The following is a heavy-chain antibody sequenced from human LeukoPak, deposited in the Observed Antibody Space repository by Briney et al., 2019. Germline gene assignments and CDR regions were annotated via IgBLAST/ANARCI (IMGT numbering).Heavy chain of an antibody. V-gene: IGHV3-30*18. D-gene: IGHD3-16*01. J-gene: IGHJ4*02. CDR3: AKDGGTASYFDY. CDR1: GFTFSSYG. CDR2: ISYDGSNK. Sequence: GGSPRLSCAASGFTFSSYGMHWVRQAPGKGLEWVAVISYDGSNKYYADSVKGRFTISRDNSKNTLYLQMNSLRAEDTAVYYCAKDGGTASYFDYWGQGTLVTVSS.